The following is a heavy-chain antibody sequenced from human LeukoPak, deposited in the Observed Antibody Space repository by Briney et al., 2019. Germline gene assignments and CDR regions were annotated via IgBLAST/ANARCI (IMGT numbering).Heavy chain of an antibody. D-gene: IGHD3-3*01. Sequence: GSLRLSCAASGFTFSSYWMSWVRQAPGKGLEWVANIKQDGSEKYYVDSVKGRFTISRDNAKNSLYLQMNSLRAEDTAVYYCARDEYYDFWSGYLDYYGMDVWGQGTTVTVSS. CDR1: GFTFSSYW. CDR2: IKQDGSEK. CDR3: ARDEYYDFWSGYLDYYGMDV. J-gene: IGHJ6*02. V-gene: IGHV3-7*03.